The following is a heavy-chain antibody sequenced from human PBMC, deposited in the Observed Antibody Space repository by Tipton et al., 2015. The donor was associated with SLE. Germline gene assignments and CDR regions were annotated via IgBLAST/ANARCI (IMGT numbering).Heavy chain of an antibody. CDR3: ARVERAARGFDY. V-gene: IGHV4-59*01. Sequence: TLSLTCTVSGGSISSYYWSWFRQPPGKGLAWIGYISYSGSTNYNPSLKSRVTISVDTSKNQFSLKLSSVTAADTAVYYCARVERAARGFDYWGQGTLVTVSS. D-gene: IGHD6-13*01. CDR2: ISYSGST. CDR1: GGSISSYY. J-gene: IGHJ4*02.